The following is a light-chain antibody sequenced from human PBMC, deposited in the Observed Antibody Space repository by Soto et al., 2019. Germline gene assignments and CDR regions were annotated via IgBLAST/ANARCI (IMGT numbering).Light chain of an antibody. Sequence: EIVMTQSPATQSVSPGERATVSGRGSQSVSSNLAWYQQKPGQAPRLLIYGASTRATGIPARFSGSGSGTEFTLTIGSLQSEDFAVYYCQQYNNWPRTFGQGTKLEIK. CDR1: QSVSSN. CDR3: QQYNNWPRT. CDR2: GAS. V-gene: IGKV3-15*01. J-gene: IGKJ2*01.